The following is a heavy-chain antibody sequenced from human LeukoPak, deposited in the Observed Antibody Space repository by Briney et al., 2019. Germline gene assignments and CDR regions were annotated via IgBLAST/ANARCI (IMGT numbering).Heavy chain of an antibody. V-gene: IGHV3-11*01. CDR3: AKTGTPWYYFDY. D-gene: IGHD1-1*01. CDR2: ITSSGSTI. CDR1: GFTFSDYY. J-gene: IGHJ4*02. Sequence: GGSLRLSCAASGFTFSDYYMSWIRQAPGKGLEWVSYITSSGSTIYHADSVKGRFTISRDNAKNSLYLQMNSLRAEDTAVYYCAKTGTPWYYFDYWGQGTLVTVSS.